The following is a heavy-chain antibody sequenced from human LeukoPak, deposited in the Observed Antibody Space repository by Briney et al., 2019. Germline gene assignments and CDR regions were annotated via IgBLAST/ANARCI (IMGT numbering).Heavy chain of an antibody. CDR1: GFIFSGFW. CDR3: ARDLWGRYCTGTTCLDGFDI. CDR2: IKQDGGEK. D-gene: IGHD2-2*01. V-gene: IGHV3-7*01. J-gene: IGHJ3*02. Sequence: PGGSLRLSRAASGFIFSGFWMTWVRQAPGKGLEWVADIKQDGGEKRYVDSVKGRFTISRDNAKNLLYLQMNSLRAEDTAVYYCARDLWGRYCTGTTCLDGFDIWGQGTMVTVSS.